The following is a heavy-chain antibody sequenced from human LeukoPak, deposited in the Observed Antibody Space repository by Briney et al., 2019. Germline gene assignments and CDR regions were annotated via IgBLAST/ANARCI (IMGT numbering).Heavy chain of an antibody. CDR1: GGTFSSYA. CDR3: AREMTMINKYDY. V-gene: IGHV1-69*04. J-gene: IGHJ4*02. D-gene: IGHD3-22*01. CDR2: IIPILGIA. Sequence: SSVKVSCKASGGTFSSYAISWVRQAPGQELEWMGRIIPILGIANYAQKLQGRVTMTTDTSTSTAYMELRSLRSDDTAVYYCAREMTMINKYDYWGQGTLVTVSS.